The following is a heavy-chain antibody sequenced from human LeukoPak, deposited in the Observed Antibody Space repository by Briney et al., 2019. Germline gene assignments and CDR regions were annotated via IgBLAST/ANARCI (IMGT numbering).Heavy chain of an antibody. CDR1: GFTFRNYG. V-gene: IGHV3-30*03. D-gene: IGHD5-18*01. CDR3: ARDPYSNYFDY. J-gene: IGHJ4*02. Sequence: PGRSLRLSCAASGFTFRNYGMHWVRQAPGKGLEWMAAISSDATDKYYADSVEGRFTISRDDSKNTVFLQMNSLRAEDTAVYYCARDPYSNYFDYWGQGTLVTVSS. CDR2: ISSDATDK.